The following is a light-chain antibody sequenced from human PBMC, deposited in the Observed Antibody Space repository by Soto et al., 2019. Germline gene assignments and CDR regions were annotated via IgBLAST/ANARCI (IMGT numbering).Light chain of an antibody. V-gene: IGKV1-12*01. J-gene: IGKJ1*01. Sequence: DIQMTQSPSSVSASVGDRVTITCRASQHIAGWLAWYQQKPGKAPNLLIQTASSLQTGVTSRFSGSRAGTDHALAISCLQPEDFATYYCLQAHSLPRTVGQGTKVES. CDR3: LQAHSLPRT. CDR2: TAS. CDR1: QHIAGW.